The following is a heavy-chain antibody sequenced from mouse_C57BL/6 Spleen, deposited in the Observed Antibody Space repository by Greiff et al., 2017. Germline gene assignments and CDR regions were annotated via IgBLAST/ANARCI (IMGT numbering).Heavy chain of an antibody. CDR2: IDPSDSYT. CDR3: ARSYSNYECFDV. CDR1: GYTFTSYW. J-gene: IGHJ1*03. D-gene: IGHD2-5*01. Sequence: QVQLQQPGAELVMPGASVKLSCKASGYTFTSYWMHWVKQRPGQGLEWIGEIDPSDSYTNYNQKFKGKSTLTVDQSSSTAYMQLSSLTSEDSAVYYCARSYSNYECFDVWGTGTTVTVSS. V-gene: IGHV1-69*01.